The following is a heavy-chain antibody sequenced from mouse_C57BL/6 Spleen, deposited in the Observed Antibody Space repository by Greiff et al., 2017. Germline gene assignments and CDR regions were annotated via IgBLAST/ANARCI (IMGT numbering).Heavy chain of an antibody. CDR1: GYTFTSYW. Sequence: QVQLQQPGAELVRPGSSVKLSCKASGYTFTSYWMDWVKQRPGQGLEWIGNIYPSDSETHYNQKFKDKATLTVEKSSSTAYMQLSSLTSEDSAVYYCARRYGNYRDYWGQGTTLTVSS. V-gene: IGHV1-61*01. CDR2: IYPSDSET. D-gene: IGHD2-1*01. J-gene: IGHJ2*01. CDR3: ARRYGNYRDY.